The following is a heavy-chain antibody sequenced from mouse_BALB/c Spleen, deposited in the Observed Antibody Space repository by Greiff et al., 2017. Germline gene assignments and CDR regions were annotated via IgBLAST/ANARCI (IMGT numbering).Heavy chain of an antibody. D-gene: IGHD1-1*01. V-gene: IGHV5-6-4*01. CDR2: ISSGGSYT. CDR3: TREDYGSRPYFDY. J-gene: IGHJ2*01. CDR1: GFTFSSYT. Sequence: EVHLVESGGGLVKPGGSLKLSCAASGFTFSSYTMSWVRQTPEKRLEWVATISSGGSYTYYPDSVKGRFTISRDNAKNTLYLQMSSLKSEDTAMYYCTREDYGSRPYFDYWGQGTTLTVSS.